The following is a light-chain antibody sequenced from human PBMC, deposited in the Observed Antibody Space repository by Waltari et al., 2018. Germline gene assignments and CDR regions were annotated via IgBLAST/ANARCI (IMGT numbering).Light chain of an antibody. CDR1: PGAVTSGYF. Sequence: QTVVTQEPSLTVSPGGTVTLTCASSPGAVTSGYFPTWFKQRPGQPPRSLIYSANNKHSWTPARFSGSLIGGKAALTLSGVQPEDEADYYCLLFYGGAYVFGTGTKLTVL. CDR3: LLFYGGAYV. V-gene: IGLV7-43*01. J-gene: IGLJ1*01. CDR2: SAN.